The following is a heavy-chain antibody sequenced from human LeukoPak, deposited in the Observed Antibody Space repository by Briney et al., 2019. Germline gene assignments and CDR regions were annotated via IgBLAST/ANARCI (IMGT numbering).Heavy chain of an antibody. CDR2: ISADNGNT. V-gene: IGHV1-18*01. Sequence: ASVKVSCKASGYTFTSYGISWVRQAPGQGLAWMGWISADNGNTNYAQKLQGRVTMTTDTSRSTAYMELRSLRSDDTAVYYCASWRRRGYSGYDSGDYWGQGTLVTGSS. D-gene: IGHD5-12*01. CDR3: ASWRRRGYSGYDSGDY. J-gene: IGHJ4*02. CDR1: GYTFTSYG.